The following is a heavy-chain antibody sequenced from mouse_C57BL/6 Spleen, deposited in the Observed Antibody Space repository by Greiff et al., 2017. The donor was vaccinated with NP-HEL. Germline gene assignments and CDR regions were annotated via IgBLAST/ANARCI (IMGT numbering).Heavy chain of an antibody. D-gene: IGHD4-1*02. Sequence: QVQLQQSGPELVKPGASVKISCKASGYAFSSSWMNWVKQRPGKGLEWIGRIYPGDGDTNYNGKFKGKATLTADKSSSTAYMQLSSLTSEDSAVYFCARSSTGTGAYWGQGTLVTVSA. V-gene: IGHV1-82*01. CDR1: GYAFSSSW. CDR2: IYPGDGDT. CDR3: ARSSTGTGAY. J-gene: IGHJ3*01.